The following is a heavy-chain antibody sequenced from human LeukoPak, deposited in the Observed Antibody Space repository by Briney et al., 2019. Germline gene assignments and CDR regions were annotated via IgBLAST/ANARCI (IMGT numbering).Heavy chain of an antibody. Sequence: GGSLRLPCAASGFTFINYAMTWVRQAPGKGPEWVSGFTGGGGGAYYADSVKGRFTISRDNSMNTLSLQMNSLRAEDTAIYYCARGHNSGSYYYMDVWGKGTTVTVSS. CDR2: FTGGGGGA. D-gene: IGHD6-19*01. V-gene: IGHV3-23*01. J-gene: IGHJ6*03. CDR1: GFTFINYA. CDR3: ARGHNSGSYYYMDV.